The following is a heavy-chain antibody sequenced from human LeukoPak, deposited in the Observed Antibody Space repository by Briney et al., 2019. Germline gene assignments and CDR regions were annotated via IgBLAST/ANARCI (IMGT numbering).Heavy chain of an antibody. D-gene: IGHD5-18*01. J-gene: IGHJ4*02. CDR1: GGSISSGGYS. Sequence: SETLSLTCAVSGGSISSGGYSWSWIRQPPGKGLEWIGYIYHSGSTYYNPSLKSRVTISVDRSKNQFSLKLSSVTAADTAVYYCARARGYSYIVDYWGQGTLVTVSP. CDR3: ARARGYSYIVDY. V-gene: IGHV4-30-2*01. CDR2: IYHSGST.